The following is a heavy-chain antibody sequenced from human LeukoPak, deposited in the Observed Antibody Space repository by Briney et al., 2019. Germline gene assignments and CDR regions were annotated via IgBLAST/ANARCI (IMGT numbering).Heavy chain of an antibody. CDR1: GYTFTGND. D-gene: IGHD4-17*01. Sequence: ASVKVSCKASGYTFTGNDIHWVRQAPGQGLEWMGWINPNSGGTDYAQKFQGRVTMTRDTSISTVYMELSRLRSDDTAMYYCATNPTVTTFGSWFDPWGQGALVTVSS. CDR2: INPNSGGT. CDR3: ATNPTVTTFGSWFDP. V-gene: IGHV1-2*02. J-gene: IGHJ5*02.